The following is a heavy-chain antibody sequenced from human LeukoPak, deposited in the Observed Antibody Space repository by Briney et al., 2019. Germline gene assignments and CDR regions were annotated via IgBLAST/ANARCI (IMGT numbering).Heavy chain of an antibody. J-gene: IGHJ4*02. V-gene: IGHV3-23*01. CDR1: GFTFSSYA. CDR3: AKERRYYDSSGQDY. D-gene: IGHD3-22*01. Sequence: GGSLRLSCAASGFTFSSYAMSWVRQAPGKGLEWVSAISGSGGSTYYADSVEGRFTISRDNSKNTLYLQMNSLRAEDTAVYYCAKERRYYDSSGQDYWGQGTLVTVSS. CDR2: ISGSGGST.